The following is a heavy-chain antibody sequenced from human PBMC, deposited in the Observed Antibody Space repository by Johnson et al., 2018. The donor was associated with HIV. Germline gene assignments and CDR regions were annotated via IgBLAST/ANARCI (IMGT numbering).Heavy chain of an antibody. Sequence: QVQVVESGGGLVTPGGSVKLSCQGSGFTFSDYYMTWIRQAPGKGLEWVSYIRTDGSSTYYADAVKGRFTFVRDNAKNSVYLQMTSLRVEDTAVYYCARGGGSDWYNAFDLWGRGTMVTVSS. CDR2: IRTDGSST. CDR3: ARGGGSDWYNAFDL. CDR1: GFTFSDYY. D-gene: IGHD6-19*01. J-gene: IGHJ3*01. V-gene: IGHV3-11*04.